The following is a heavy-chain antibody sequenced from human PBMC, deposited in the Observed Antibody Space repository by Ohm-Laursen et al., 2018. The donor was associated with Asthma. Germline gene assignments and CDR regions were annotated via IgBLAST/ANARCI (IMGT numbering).Heavy chain of an antibody. CDR1: GFTFSDYY. CDR3: ARDSGWNALDH. CDR2: ISSSGSTI. V-gene: IGHV3-11*01. J-gene: IGHJ4*02. D-gene: IGHD1-1*01. Sequence: SLRLSCAASGFTFSDYYMSWIRQAPGKGLEWVSYISSSGSTIYYADSVKGRFTISRDNAKNSLYLQMNSLRGEDTALYYCARDSGWNALDHWGQGTLVSVSS.